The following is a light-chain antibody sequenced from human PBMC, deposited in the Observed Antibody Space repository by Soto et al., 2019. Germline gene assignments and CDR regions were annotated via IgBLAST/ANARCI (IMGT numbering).Light chain of an antibody. CDR2: EVI. V-gene: IGLV2-23*02. CDR1: NFDVGTFNL. J-gene: IGLJ1*01. CDR3: CSYAGSSVYV. Sequence: QSALNQGSSVFWSPGPSVNNSLTGNNFDVGTFNLVSWYQQHPGKAPRLMIYEVIKRPSGVSNRFSGSKSGNTASLTISGLQAEDEADYYCCSYAGSSVYVFGTGTKVTV.